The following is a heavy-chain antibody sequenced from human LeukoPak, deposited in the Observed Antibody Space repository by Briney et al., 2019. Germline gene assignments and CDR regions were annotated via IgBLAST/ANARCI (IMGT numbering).Heavy chain of an antibody. J-gene: IGHJ4*02. CDR3: ARSGYRIQDFDY. D-gene: IGHD2/OR15-2a*01. CDR2: ISYGGSNK. CDR1: GFTFSSYG. V-gene: IGHV3-30*03. Sequence: PGGSLRLSCAASGFTFSSYGIHWVRQAPGKGLEWVAVISYGGSNKYYADSVKGRFTISRDNSKNTLYLQMNSLRAEDTAVYYCARSGYRIQDFDYWGQGTLVTVSS.